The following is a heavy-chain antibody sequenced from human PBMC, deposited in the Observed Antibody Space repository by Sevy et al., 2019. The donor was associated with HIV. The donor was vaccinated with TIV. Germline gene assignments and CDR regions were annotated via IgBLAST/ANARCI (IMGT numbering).Heavy chain of an antibody. Sequence: GGSLRLSCAASGFTFSNYGMHWVRQAPGKGLEWVATIWEDIINKHYADSAKGRFTICRDNSKNTLYLQTNNLRAEDTAVYYCASLPNTYDDRGGSSGDDAFDIWGQGTMVTVSS. CDR2: IWEDIINK. J-gene: IGHJ3*02. CDR3: ASLPNTYDDRGGSSGDDAFDI. D-gene: IGHD3-22*01. V-gene: IGHV3-33*08. CDR1: GFTFSNYG.